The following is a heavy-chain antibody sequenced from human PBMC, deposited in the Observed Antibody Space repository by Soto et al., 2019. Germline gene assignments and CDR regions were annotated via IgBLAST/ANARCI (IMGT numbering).Heavy chain of an antibody. J-gene: IGHJ4*02. Sequence: SVNVSCKASGGTFSSYYITWLRQAPGQGLEWMGGISPSFGTPNYARKFQGRVTITADESTSTAYMELSSLTSEDTAVYYCARDYDNWSFDYWGQGTLVTVSS. D-gene: IGHD1-20*01. V-gene: IGHV1-69*13. CDR1: GGTFSSYY. CDR3: ARDYDNWSFDY. CDR2: ISPSFGTP.